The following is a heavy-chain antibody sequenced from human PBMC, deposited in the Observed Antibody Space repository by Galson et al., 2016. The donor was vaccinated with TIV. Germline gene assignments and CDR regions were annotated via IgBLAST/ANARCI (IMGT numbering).Heavy chain of an antibody. CDR2: ISWNGGKI. Sequence: SLRLSCAASKFTFDDYAMHWVRQAPGKGLEWVSGISWNGGKIDYADSVKGRFTISSDNADNSLYLEMKSLRPEDTALYYCAKDSGAGTYFIPYYLDSWGQGTLVTVSS. D-gene: IGHD3-10*01. CDR1: KFTFDDYA. J-gene: IGHJ4*02. V-gene: IGHV3-9*01. CDR3: AKDSGAGTYFIPYYLDS.